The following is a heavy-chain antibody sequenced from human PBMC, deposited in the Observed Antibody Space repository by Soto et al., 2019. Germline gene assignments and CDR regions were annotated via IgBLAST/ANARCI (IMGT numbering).Heavy chain of an antibody. D-gene: IGHD2-8*01. CDR2: ISGSGGST. CDR3: ASDIVLMVYAPVYAY. CDR1: GFTFSSYA. J-gene: IGHJ4*02. Sequence: GGSLRLSCAASGFTFSSYAMSWVRQAPGKGLEWVTAISGSGGSTYYADSVKGRFTISRDNSKNTLYLQMNSLRAEDTAVYYCASDIVLMVYAPVYAYWGQGTLVTVSS. V-gene: IGHV3-23*01.